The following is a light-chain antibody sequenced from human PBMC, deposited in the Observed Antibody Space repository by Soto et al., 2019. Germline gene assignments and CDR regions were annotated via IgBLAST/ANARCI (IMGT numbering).Light chain of an antibody. J-gene: IGLJ1*01. CDR3: CSFAGSYSYV. CDR1: SSDVGRYDY. CDR2: DVT. Sequence: QSALTQPRSVSGSPGQSVTISCTGTSSDVGRYDYVSWYQQHPGKAPKLIIYDVTERPSGVPDRFSGSKSGNMASLTISGLQAEDEADYSCCSFAGSYSYVFGTATKLTVL. V-gene: IGLV2-11*01.